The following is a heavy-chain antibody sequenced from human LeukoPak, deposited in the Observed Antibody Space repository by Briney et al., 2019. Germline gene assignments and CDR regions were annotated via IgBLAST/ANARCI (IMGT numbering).Heavy chain of an antibody. Sequence: PGGSLILSCVASGFIFSNNAMNWVRQAPGKGLEWLASVYGGGDTTYYADSVKGRFTISRDNSKNTLYLQMNNLKAEDTAVYYCAKTAMIKNIIKSYPKGLHYWGQGTLVAVSS. CDR2: VYGGGDTT. V-gene: IGHV3-23*01. CDR3: AKTAMIKNIIKSYPKGLHY. J-gene: IGHJ4*02. D-gene: IGHD3-16*01. CDR1: GFIFSNNA.